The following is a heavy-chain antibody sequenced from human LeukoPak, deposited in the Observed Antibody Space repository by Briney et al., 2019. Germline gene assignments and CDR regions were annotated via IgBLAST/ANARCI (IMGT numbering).Heavy chain of an antibody. D-gene: IGHD3-16*01. Sequence: SETLSLTCGVHGGSFSGYYCNWIRQSPGKGLEWIGHINHNGKTNYNPSLKSRVTISVDTSKNQFSLTLTSVTAADTAVYFCARGWGGFDSWGQGTLVTVSS. CDR2: INHNGKT. V-gene: IGHV4-34*01. CDR1: GGSFSGYY. J-gene: IGHJ5*01. CDR3: ARGWGGFDS.